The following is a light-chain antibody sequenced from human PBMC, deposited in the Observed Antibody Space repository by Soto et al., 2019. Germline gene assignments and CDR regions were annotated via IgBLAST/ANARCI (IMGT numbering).Light chain of an antibody. Sequence: QSALTQPASVSGSPGQSITISCTGTSSDVGGYNYVSWYQQHPGKAPKLMIYDVSNRPSGVPYRFSGSKSANTASLTISGLQAEDEGDYYCSSYTSGSTLVFGGGTKLTVL. CDR3: SSYTSGSTLV. CDR2: DVS. J-gene: IGLJ2*01. V-gene: IGLV2-14*03. CDR1: SSDVGGYNY.